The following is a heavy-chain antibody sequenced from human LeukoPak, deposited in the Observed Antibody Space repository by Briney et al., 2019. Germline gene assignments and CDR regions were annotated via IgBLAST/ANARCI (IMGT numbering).Heavy chain of an antibody. CDR2: INPNSGGT. CDR3: ASRGGQTGRHLRDAFAI. Sequence: ASVKVSCKASGYTFTSYDINWLRQATGQGLEWMGWINPNSGGTNYAQKFQGRVTMTRDTSISTAYMELGRLRSDDTAVYYCASRGGQTGRHLRDAFAIWGQGTMVTVSS. J-gene: IGHJ3*02. CDR1: GYTFTSYD. D-gene: IGHD7-27*01. V-gene: IGHV1-2*02.